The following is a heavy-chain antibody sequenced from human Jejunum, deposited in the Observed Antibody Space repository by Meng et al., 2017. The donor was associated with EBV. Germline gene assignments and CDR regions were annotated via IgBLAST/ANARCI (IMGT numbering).Heavy chain of an antibody. CDR3: ARVAFSYTTRSLDS. CDR1: CGSFSGYY. CDR2: INHSGRT. V-gene: IGHV4-34*01. J-gene: IGHJ4*02. Sequence: GAGLLTPSGTYSLTCPVYCGSFSGYYWSWIRQHPGKGLEWIGEINHSGRTNYNPSLRSRVTISVETSKNQFSLRLNSVTAADTAVYYCARVAFSYTTRSLDSWGQGTLVTVSS. D-gene: IGHD3-16*02.